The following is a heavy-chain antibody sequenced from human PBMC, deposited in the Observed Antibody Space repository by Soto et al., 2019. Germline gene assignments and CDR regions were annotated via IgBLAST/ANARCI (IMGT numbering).Heavy chain of an antibody. V-gene: IGHV4-30-4*01. CDR3: ALTGYYDVDY. D-gene: IGHD3-9*01. Sequence: QVQLQESGPGLVKPSQTLSLTCTVSGGSISSGDYYWSWFRQPPGKGLEWIGCIYYSGSTYYNSSLKSRVTISVDTSKNQFSLRLSSVTAADTAVYYCALTGYYDVDYWGQGTLVTVSS. J-gene: IGHJ4*02. CDR1: GGSISSGDYY. CDR2: IYYSGST.